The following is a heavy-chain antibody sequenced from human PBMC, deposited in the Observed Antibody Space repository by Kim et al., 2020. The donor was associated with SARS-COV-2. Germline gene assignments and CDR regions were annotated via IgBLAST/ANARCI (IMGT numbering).Heavy chain of an antibody. V-gene: IGHV1-69*04. Sequence: SVKVSCKASGGTFSSYAISWVRQAPGQGLEWMGRIIPILGIANYAQKFQGRVTITADKSTSTAYMELSSLRSEDTAVYYCARGDYYDSSGPFDYWGQGTLVTVSS. D-gene: IGHD3-22*01. CDR1: GGTFSSYA. CDR3: ARGDYYDSSGPFDY. CDR2: IIPILGIA. J-gene: IGHJ4*02.